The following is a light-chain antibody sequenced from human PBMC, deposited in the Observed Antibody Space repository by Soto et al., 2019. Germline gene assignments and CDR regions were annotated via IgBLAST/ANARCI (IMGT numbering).Light chain of an antibody. J-gene: IGKJ1*01. CDR1: QSVSSSY. V-gene: IGKV3-15*01. Sequence: EIVLTQSPGTLSLSPGERPTLSCRASQSVSSSYLAWYQQKHGQAPRXXIHGASTRAPGFPARFSGSGSGTDLTLTISSLQSEDFAVYYCQQYDNWPWTFGQGTKVDI. CDR3: QQYDNWPWT. CDR2: GAS.